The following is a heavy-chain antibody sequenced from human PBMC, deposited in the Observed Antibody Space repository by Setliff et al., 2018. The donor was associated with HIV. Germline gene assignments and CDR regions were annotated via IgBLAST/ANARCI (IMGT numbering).Heavy chain of an antibody. CDR2: IYWDDDK. CDR1: GSSLTTIRVA. Sequence: VSGPTLVNPTETLTLTCTFSGSSLTTIRVAVGWIRQPPGKAPEWLGFIYWDDDKRYSPSLKTRITITKDTSKNQVVLTMARMDPVDTATYYCAHRRVGNYDSSGNYHSYFDYWGQGILVTVSS. J-gene: IGHJ4*02. CDR3: AHRRVGNYDSSGNYHSYFDY. D-gene: IGHD3-22*01. V-gene: IGHV2-5*02.